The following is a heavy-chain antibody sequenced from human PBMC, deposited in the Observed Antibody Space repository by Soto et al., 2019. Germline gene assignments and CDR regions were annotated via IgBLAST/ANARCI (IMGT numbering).Heavy chain of an antibody. J-gene: IGHJ3*02. CDR1: GGTFSSYA. CDR3: ASTDYDILTGYPRSDAFDI. CDR2: IIPIFGTA. D-gene: IGHD3-9*01. V-gene: IGHV1-69*13. Sequence: SVKVSCKDSGGTFSSYAISWVRQAPGQGLEWMGGIIPIFGTANYAQKFQGRVTITADESTSTAYMELSSLRSEDTAVYYCASTDYDILTGYPRSDAFDIWGQGTMVTVSS.